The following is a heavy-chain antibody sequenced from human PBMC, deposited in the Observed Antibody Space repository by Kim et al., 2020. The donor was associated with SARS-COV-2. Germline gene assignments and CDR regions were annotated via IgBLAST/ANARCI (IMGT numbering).Heavy chain of an antibody. CDR1: GFSLSTSGTC. J-gene: IGHJ4*02. D-gene: IGHD3-16*01. Sequence: SGPTLVNPTQTLTLTCTFSGFSLSTSGTCVSWIRQPPGKALEWLARIDWDDDKYYSTSLKTRLTISKDTSKNQVVLTMTNMDPVDTATYYCARYTFGGASIDYWGQGTLVTVSS. V-gene: IGHV2-70*11. CDR2: IDWDDDK. CDR3: ARYTFGGASIDY.